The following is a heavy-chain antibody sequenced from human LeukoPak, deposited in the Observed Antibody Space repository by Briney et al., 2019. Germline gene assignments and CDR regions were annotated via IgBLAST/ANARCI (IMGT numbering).Heavy chain of an antibody. V-gene: IGHV3-30-3*02. CDR1: GFTFSSYA. CDR2: ISYDGSNK. D-gene: IGHD2-2*02. J-gene: IGHJ6*03. Sequence: PGGSLRLSCAASGFTFSSYAMSWVRQAPGKGLKWVAVISYDGSNKYYADSVKGRFTISRDNSKNTLYLQMNSLRAEDTAVYYCAKDSSTSCYTPLCWGYYYYYYMDVWGKGTTVPVSS. CDR3: AKDSSTSCYTPLCWGYYYYYYMDV.